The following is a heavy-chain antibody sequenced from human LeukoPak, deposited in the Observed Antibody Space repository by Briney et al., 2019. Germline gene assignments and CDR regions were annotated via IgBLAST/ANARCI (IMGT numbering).Heavy chain of an antibody. CDR3: ARDRDYSNTERCFVY. D-gene: IGHD4-11*01. V-gene: IGHV1-2*02. CDR1: GYTFTDYY. CDR2: INPNSGET. J-gene: IGHJ4*02. Sequence: ASVKVSCKTSGYTFTDYYIHWVRQAPGQGLEWMGWINPNSGETNSAQKFQGRVTMTGDTSISTAYMELRRVTSDDTAVYYCARDRDYSNTERCFVYWGQGTLVTVSS.